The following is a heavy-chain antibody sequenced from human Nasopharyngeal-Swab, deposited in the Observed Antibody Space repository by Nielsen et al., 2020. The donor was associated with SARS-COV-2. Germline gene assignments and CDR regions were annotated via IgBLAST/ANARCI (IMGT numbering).Heavy chain of an antibody. Sequence: WVRQAPGQGLEWMGWMNPNSGNTGYAQKFQGRVTMTRNTSVSTAHMELSSLRSEDTAVYYCARRVAGSRRAFDIWGQGTMVT. CDR2: MNPNSGNT. D-gene: IGHD6-19*01. J-gene: IGHJ3*02. V-gene: IGHV1-8*01. CDR3: ARRVAGSRRAFDI.